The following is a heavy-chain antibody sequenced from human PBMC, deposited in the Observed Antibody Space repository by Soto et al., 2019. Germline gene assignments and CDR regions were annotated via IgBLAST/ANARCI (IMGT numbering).Heavy chain of an antibody. CDR3: AREGVAPYYYYGMDV. CDR1: GYTFTGYY. Sequence: ASVKVSCKASGYTFTGYYIHWVRQAPGQGLEWMGWINPDTGGTDSTEKFEGWVTMTRDTSTSTVYMELRSLRSDDTAVYYCAREGVAPYYYYGMDVWGQGTPVTVSS. V-gene: IGHV1-2*04. J-gene: IGHJ6*02. D-gene: IGHD5-12*01. CDR2: INPDTGGT.